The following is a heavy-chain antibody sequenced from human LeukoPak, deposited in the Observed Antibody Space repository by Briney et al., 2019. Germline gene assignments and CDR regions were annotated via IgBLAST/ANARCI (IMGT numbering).Heavy chain of an antibody. CDR1: GFPFSSYG. CDR3: AKDLSYDILTGYHDY. J-gene: IGHJ4*02. D-gene: IGHD3-9*01. CDR2: IRYDGSNK. Sequence: GGSLRLSCAASGFPFSSYGMHWVRQAPGKGLEWVAFIRYDGSNKYYADSVKGRFTISRDNSKNTLYLQMNSLRAEDTAVYYCAKDLSYDILTGYHDYWGQGTLVTVSS. V-gene: IGHV3-30*02.